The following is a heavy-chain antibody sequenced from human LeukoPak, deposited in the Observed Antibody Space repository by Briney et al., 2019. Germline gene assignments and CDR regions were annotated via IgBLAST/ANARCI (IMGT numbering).Heavy chain of an antibody. V-gene: IGHV3-23*01. CDR2: ISESGDKT. CDR1: GFTFNNYA. J-gene: IGHJ4*02. Sequence: PGGSLRLSCAASGFTFNNYAMNWVRQAPGKGLEWVSAISESGDKTHYADSVKGRFTISRDNSQNTLYLQMYSLRAEDTALYYCAKQWVDCWGQGTLVTVSS. CDR3: AKQWVDC. D-gene: IGHD1-26*01.